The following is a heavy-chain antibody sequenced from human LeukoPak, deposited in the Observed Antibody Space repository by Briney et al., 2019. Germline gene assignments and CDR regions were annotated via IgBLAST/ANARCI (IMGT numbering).Heavy chain of an antibody. D-gene: IGHD1-1*01. CDR1: DFTFSDSA. CDR3: TRLRSDTTGGYYYFMDV. J-gene: IGHJ6*03. Sequence: GGSLRLSWAASDFTFSDSAIHWVRQAPGKGLEWVGRIRSKANGYATSYGASAKGRLTISRDDSKNTADLQMSDLRTEDTAVYYCTRLRSDTTGGYYYFMDVWGKGTTVIVSS. CDR2: IRSKANGYAT. V-gene: IGHV3-73*01.